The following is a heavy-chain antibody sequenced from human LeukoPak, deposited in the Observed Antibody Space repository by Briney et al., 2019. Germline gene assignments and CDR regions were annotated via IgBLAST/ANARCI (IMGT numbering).Heavy chain of an antibody. J-gene: IGHJ4*02. CDR3: ARVSYDSSGYAGY. D-gene: IGHD3-22*01. V-gene: IGHV3-21*01. CDR1: GFTFSSYS. Sequence: GGSLRLSCAASGFTFSSYSMNWVRQAPGRGLEWVSSISSSSSYIYYADSVKGRFTISRDNAKNSLYLQMNSLRAEDTAVYYCARVSYDSSGYAGYWSQGTLVTVSS. CDR2: ISSSSSYI.